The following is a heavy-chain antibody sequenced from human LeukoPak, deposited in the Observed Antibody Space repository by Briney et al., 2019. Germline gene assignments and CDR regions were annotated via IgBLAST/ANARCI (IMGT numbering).Heavy chain of an antibody. V-gene: IGHV3-48*03. CDR2: IDSGGSAT. Sequence: GGSLRLSCAASGFIFSNYEMNWVPQAPRKGLEWLSHIDSGGSATKYADSVRGRFTVSRDNGKNTLHLQMNGLRAEDTAVYYCARGGRWLQLWDYWGQGTLVTVSS. CDR3: ARGGRWLQLWDY. CDR1: GFIFSNYE. J-gene: IGHJ4*02. D-gene: IGHD5-24*01.